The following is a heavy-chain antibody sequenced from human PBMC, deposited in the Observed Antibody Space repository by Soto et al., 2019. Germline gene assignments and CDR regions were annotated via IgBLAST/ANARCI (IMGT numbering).Heavy chain of an antibody. D-gene: IGHD4-17*01. Sequence: GSLRLSCAASGFTLSSYAMSWVRQAPGKGLEWVSTFSGTGGYTYYADSVKGRFTISRDDSKNTLFLHMNSLSTADPAVYYCARGQRALITYGPFDPWGQGTLVTVSS. CDR3: ARGQRALITYGPFDP. V-gene: IGHV3-23*01. CDR2: FSGTGGYT. J-gene: IGHJ5*02. CDR1: GFTLSSYA.